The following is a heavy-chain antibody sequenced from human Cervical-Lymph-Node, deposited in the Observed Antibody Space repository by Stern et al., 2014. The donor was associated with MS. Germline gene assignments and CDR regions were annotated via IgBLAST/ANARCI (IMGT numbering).Heavy chain of an antibody. CDR2: MDWDDDK. CDR3: ARIRGQPRGYYGMDV. J-gene: IGHJ6*02. V-gene: IGHV2-70*01. D-gene: IGHD1-1*01. CDR1: GFSLSTSGMC. Sequence: QVTLKESGPALVKPTQTLTLTCTFSGFSLSTSGMCVSWIRQPPGKALEWLALMDWDDDKYYSTSLKTRLTISKDTSKNQVVLTVTNMDPVDTATYYCARIRGQPRGYYGMDVWGQGTTVTVSS.